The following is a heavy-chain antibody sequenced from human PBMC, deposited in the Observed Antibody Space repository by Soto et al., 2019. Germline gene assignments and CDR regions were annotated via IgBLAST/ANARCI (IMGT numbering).Heavy chain of an antibody. CDR1: GFTFSDYS. Sequence: EVQMVESGGGLVKPGGSLRLSCAASGFTFSDYSMNWVRQAPGKGLEWVSSISSTASFIYYADSVKGRFTISRDNAKTPMFLLMTSLRAQATAVYYCASSGGPTSPPFDYWGQGNLVTVSS. V-gene: IGHV3-21*01. D-gene: IGHD3-16*01. CDR3: ASSGGPTSPPFDY. CDR2: ISSTASFI. J-gene: IGHJ4*02.